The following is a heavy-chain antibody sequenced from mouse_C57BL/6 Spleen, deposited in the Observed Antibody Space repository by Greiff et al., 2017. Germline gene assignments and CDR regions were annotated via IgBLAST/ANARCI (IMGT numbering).Heavy chain of an antibody. CDR2: IDPSDSYT. V-gene: IGHV1-69*01. D-gene: IGHD2-2*01. CDR3: ARKSGYVPFDY. Sequence: QVQLQQSGAELVMPGASVKLSCKASGYTFTSYWMHWVKQRPGQGLEWIGEIDPSDSYTNYNQKFKGKSTLTVDKSSSTAYMQLSSLTSEDSAVYYCARKSGYVPFDYWGQGTTLTVSS. J-gene: IGHJ2*01. CDR1: GYTFTSYW.